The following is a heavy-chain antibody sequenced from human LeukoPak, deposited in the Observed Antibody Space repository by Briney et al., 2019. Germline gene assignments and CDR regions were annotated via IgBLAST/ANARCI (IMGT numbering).Heavy chain of an antibody. CDR2: INERGTDS. CDR1: GFTFSGHW. D-gene: IGHD7-27*01. J-gene: IGHJ4*02. V-gene: IGHV3-74*03. CDR3: VRDETLWALDW. Sequence: GGSLRLSCTASGFTFSGHWIHWVRQPPGMGLVWVSRINERGTDSMYAESVKGRFTISRDNAKNTVYLQMNSLRAEDTAVYYCVRDETLWALDWWGQGTLVSVSS.